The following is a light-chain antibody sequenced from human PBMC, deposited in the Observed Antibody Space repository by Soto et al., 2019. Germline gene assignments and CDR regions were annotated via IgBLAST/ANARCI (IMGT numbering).Light chain of an antibody. J-gene: IGKJ4*01. CDR1: QDINRY. CDR2: DAA. V-gene: IGKV1-33*01. Sequence: DIQLTQSPSSLSASVGDRVTITCQASQDINRYVNWYQQQLGKAPKLLMFDAATLESGVPSRFSGSGSGTEFTLTISSLQPEDFATYFCQQYDSLPPTFGGGTKVYIQ. CDR3: QQYDSLPPT.